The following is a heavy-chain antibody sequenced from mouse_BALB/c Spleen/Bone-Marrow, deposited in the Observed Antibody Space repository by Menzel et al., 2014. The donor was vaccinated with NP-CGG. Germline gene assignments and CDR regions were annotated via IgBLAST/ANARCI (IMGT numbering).Heavy chain of an antibody. CDR1: GFTFSSYT. Sequence: EVMLVESGGNLVQPGGSLKLSCAASGFTFSSYTMSWVRQTPEKRLEWAAYISNGGGSTYYPDTVKGRFTISRDNATNTLYLQMSSLKSEDTAMYYCARQSYEGFAYWGQGTLVTVSA. J-gene: IGHJ3*01. D-gene: IGHD2-3*01. CDR2: ISNGGGST. CDR3: ARQSYEGFAY. V-gene: IGHV5-12-2*01.